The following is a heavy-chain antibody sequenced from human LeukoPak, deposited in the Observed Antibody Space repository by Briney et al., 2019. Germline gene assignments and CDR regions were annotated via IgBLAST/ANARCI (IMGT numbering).Heavy chain of an antibody. V-gene: IGHV3-33*06. CDR1: GFTFSSYG. CDR3: AKAGRSTVTHHYVDN. D-gene: IGHD4-17*01. CDR2: IWYDGSNK. Sequence: GRSLRLSCAASGFTFSSYGMHWVRQAPGKGLEWVAVIWYDGSNKYYADSVKGRFTISRDNSKNTLYLQMNSLRAEDTAVYYCAKAGRSTVTHHYVDNSGQGTLVTVS. J-gene: IGHJ4*02.